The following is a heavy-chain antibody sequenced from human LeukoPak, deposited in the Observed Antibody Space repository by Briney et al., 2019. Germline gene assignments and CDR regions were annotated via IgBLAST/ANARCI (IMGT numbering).Heavy chain of an antibody. J-gene: IGHJ3*02. D-gene: IGHD2-2*01. Sequence: SETLSLTCTVSGGSISSGGYYWSWIRQPPGKGLEWIGYIYYSGSTNYNPSLKSRVTISVDTSKNQFSLKLSSATAADTAVYYCARVPVVYCSSTSCYGEHAFDIWGQGTMVTVSS. V-gene: IGHV4-61*08. CDR1: GGSISSGGYY. CDR3: ARVPVVYCSSTSCYGEHAFDI. CDR2: IYYSGST.